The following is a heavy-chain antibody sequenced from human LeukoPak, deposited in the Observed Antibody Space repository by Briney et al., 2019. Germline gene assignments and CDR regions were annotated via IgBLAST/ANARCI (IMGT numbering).Heavy chain of an antibody. CDR1: GFTFSSYS. Sequence: GGSLRLSCAASGFTFSSYSMNWVRQAPGKGLEWVSSISSSSSYIYYADSVKGRFTISRYNAKNSLYLQMNSLRAEDTAVYYCARDFLSGSYCDYWGQGTLVTVSS. CDR2: ISSSSSYI. J-gene: IGHJ4*02. V-gene: IGHV3-21*01. CDR3: ARDFLSGSYCDY. D-gene: IGHD1-26*01.